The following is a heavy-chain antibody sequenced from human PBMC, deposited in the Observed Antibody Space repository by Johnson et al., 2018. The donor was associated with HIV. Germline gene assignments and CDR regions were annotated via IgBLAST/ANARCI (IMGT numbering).Heavy chain of an antibody. Sequence: VQLVESGGGLVQTGRSLRLSCAVSGFTFDDYAMHWVRQAPGNGLEWVSGISWNSGSIGYADSVTGRFTISRDNSKNTLYLQMNSLRAEDTAVYYCAKDYRWSTGVGAGGGGDAFDIWGQGTMVTVSS. V-gene: IGHV3-9*01. CDR2: ISWNSGSI. CDR3: AKDYRWSTGVGAGGGGDAFDI. J-gene: IGHJ3*02. D-gene: IGHD1-26*01. CDR1: GFTFDDYA.